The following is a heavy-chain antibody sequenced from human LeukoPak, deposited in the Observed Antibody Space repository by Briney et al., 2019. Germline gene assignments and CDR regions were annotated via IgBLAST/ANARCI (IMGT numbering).Heavy chain of an antibody. V-gene: IGHV3-30*19. Sequence: GGSLRLSCAASGFTFSSYGMHWVRQAPGKGLEWVAVIWYDGSNKYYADSVKGRFTISRDNSKNTLYLQMNSLRAEDTAVYYCARDRGAIFGVVLHYYYYGMDVWGQGTTVTVSS. CDR1: GFTFSSYG. CDR3: ARDRGAIFGVVLHYYYYGMDV. J-gene: IGHJ6*02. D-gene: IGHD3-3*01. CDR2: IWYDGSNK.